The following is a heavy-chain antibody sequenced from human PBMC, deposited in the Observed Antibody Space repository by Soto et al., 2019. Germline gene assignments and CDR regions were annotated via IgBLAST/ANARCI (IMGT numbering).Heavy chain of an antibody. J-gene: IGHJ4*02. Sequence: QVQLQESGPGLVKSSDTLSLTCTVSGGSISSYYWSWIRQPPGKGLEWIGYIYYSGSTNYNPSLKSRVTISVDTSKNQFSLKLSSVTAADTAVYYCARDRYDSSGYDYWGQGTLVTVSS. D-gene: IGHD3-22*01. CDR2: IYYSGST. CDR1: GGSISSYY. V-gene: IGHV4-59*01. CDR3: ARDRYDSSGYDY.